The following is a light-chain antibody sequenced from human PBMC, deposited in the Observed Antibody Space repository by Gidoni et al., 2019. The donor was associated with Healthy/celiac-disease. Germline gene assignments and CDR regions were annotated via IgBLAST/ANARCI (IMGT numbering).Light chain of an antibody. V-gene: IGKV1-39*01. CDR1: QSISRY. CDR2: AAS. CDR3: QQSNSTPQT. J-gene: IGKJ1*01. Sequence: DIQIIQSPSSLSASVGDRVTITCRASQSISRYLHWYQQKPGKAPKLLIYAASSLQSGVQSRFSGSGSGTDFTLTISSLQPEDFATYYCQQSNSTPQTFGQGTKVEIK.